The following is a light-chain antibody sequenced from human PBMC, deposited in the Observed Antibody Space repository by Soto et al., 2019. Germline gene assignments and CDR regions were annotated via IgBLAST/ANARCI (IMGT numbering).Light chain of an antibody. Sequence: DIQMTQSPSTLSASVGDRVTITCRASQSISSWLAWYQQKPGNAPKLLIYDASSLESGVPPRFSVSGSGTEFTLTISSLQPDDFATYYCQQYGTFGQGTNLEIK. CDR2: DAS. V-gene: IGKV1-5*01. J-gene: IGKJ2*02. CDR1: QSISSW. CDR3: QQYGT.